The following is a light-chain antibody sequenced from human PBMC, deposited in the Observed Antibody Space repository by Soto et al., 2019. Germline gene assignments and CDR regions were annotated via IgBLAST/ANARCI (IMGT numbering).Light chain of an antibody. CDR2: AAS. CDR1: QSVSYNY. J-gene: IGKJ1*01. Sequence: EIVMTQSPATLSVSPGERAILSCRASQSVSYNYLAWYQQKPGQAPRLLIFAASSRATGIPDRFSGSGSGTDFTLTISRLEPEDFAMYYCQQYGSSPRTFGQGTKVEIK. CDR3: QQYGSSPRT. V-gene: IGKV3-20*01.